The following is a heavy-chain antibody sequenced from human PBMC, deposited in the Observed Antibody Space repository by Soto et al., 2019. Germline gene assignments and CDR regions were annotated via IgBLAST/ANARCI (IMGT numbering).Heavy chain of an antibody. CDR3: ATSAESIAAAGTGSGAFDI. V-gene: IGHV3-30*03. J-gene: IGHJ3*02. CDR2: ISYDGSNK. D-gene: IGHD6-13*01. CDR1: GFTFSSYG. Sequence: QVQLVESGGGVVQPGMSLRLSCAASGFTFSSYGMHWVRQAPGKGREWVAVISYDGSNKYYADYVKGRFTISRDNSKNTLYLQINSLRAEDTAVYYCATSAESIAAAGTGSGAFDIWGQGTMVTVSS.